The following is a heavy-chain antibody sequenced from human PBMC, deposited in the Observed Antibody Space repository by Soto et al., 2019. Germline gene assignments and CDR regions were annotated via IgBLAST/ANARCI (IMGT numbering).Heavy chain of an antibody. D-gene: IGHD6-19*01. J-gene: IGHJ5*02. CDR1: GGTFSSYA. V-gene: IGHV1-69*13. CDR2: IIPIFGTA. CDR3: ARDSGKGGWFVNWFDP. Sequence: ASVKVSCKASGGTFSSYAISWVRQAPGQGLEWMGGIIPIFGTANYAQKFQGRVTITADESTSTAYMELSSLRSEDTAVYYCARDSGKGGWFVNWFDPWGQGTLVTVSS.